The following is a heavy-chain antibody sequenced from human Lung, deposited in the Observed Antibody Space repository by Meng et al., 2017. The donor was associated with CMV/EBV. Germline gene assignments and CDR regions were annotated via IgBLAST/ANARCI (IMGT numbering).Heavy chain of an antibody. CDR3: ARDAVRCCSSTSCYGPPKQQLVEYDY. CDR2: ISSSSSYI. V-gene: IGHV3-21*01. Sequence: GGSLRLSCAASGFTFSSYSMNWVRQAPGKGLEWVSSISSSSSYIYYADSVKGRFTISRDNAKNSLYLQMNSLRAEDTAVYYCARDAVRCCSSTSCYGPPKQQLVEYDYWXQGTLVXVSS. CDR1: GFTFSSYS. D-gene: IGHD2-2*01. J-gene: IGHJ4*02.